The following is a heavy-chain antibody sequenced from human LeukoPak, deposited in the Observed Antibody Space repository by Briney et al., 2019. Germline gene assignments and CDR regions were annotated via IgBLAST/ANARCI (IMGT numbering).Heavy chain of an antibody. CDR3: ARGGYYGLGNDFRFDP. V-gene: IGHV4-39*07. CDR2: IYYGENT. J-gene: IGHJ5*02. Sequence: SETLSLTCTVSGGSISSGPYYWGWIRQPPGKGLEWMGNIYYGENTYYNPSLKSRVTISVDTSKNQFSLKLSSVTPADTAVYYCARGGYYGLGNDFRFDPWGQGTLVTVSS. CDR1: GGSISSGPYY. D-gene: IGHD3-10*01.